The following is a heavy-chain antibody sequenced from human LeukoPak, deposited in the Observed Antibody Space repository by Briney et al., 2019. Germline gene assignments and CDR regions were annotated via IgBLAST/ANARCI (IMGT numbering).Heavy chain of an antibody. CDR1: GGSISSYY. CDR3: HILIEDNKFPGYSRTLIDY. V-gene: IGHV4-59*01. CDR2: IYYSGST. J-gene: IGHJ4*02. D-gene: IGHD6-13*01. Sequence: SETLSLTCTVSGGSISSYYWSWIRQPPGKGLEWIGYIYYSGSTNYNPFLKSRVTISVDTSKNQFSLKLSSVTAADTAVYYCHILIEDNKFPGYSRTLIDYWGQGTLVTVSS.